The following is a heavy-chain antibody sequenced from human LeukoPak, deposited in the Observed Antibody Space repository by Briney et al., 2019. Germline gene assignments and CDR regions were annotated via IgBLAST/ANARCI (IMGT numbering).Heavy chain of an antibody. CDR3: AKDPEYCGGDCYSGDGMDV. CDR1: GFTFDDYA. Sequence: GGSLRLSCAASGFTFDDYAMHWVRQAPGKGLEWVSGISWNSGSIGYADSVKGRFTISRDNAKNSLYLQMNSLRAEDTALYYCAKDPEYCGGDCYSGDGMDVWGQGTTVTVSS. CDR2: ISWNSGSI. J-gene: IGHJ6*02. D-gene: IGHD2-21*02. V-gene: IGHV3-9*01.